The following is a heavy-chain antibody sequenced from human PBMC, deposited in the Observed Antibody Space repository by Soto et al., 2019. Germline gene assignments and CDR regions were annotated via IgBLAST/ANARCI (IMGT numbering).Heavy chain of an antibody. V-gene: IGHV1-18*01. Sequence: ASVKVSCKASGYTFTSFAISWVRQAPGQGLEWMGWISAYNGNTNYAQSLQGRVTMTTDTSTSTAYMELRSLRSDDTAVYYCARDGYSSGWYVHWGQGTLVTVPS. CDR1: GYTFTSFA. CDR2: ISAYNGNT. CDR3: ARDGYSSGWYVH. D-gene: IGHD6-19*01. J-gene: IGHJ5*02.